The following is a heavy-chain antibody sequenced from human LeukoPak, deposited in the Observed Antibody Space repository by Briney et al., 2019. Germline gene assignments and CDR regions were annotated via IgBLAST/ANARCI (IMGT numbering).Heavy chain of an antibody. V-gene: IGHV5-51*01. Sequence: GLSLKISCPGSGYTFKTYCIAWAGHIPGHGLQWMGSIYPADFDTRYSPSFQGQVTISADKSINTAYLQWNTLKASDTAKYYCARLGAVARGIDYWGQGTLVTVSS. D-gene: IGHD6-19*01. CDR2: IYPADFDT. J-gene: IGHJ4*02. CDR3: ARLGAVARGIDY. CDR1: GYTFKTYC.